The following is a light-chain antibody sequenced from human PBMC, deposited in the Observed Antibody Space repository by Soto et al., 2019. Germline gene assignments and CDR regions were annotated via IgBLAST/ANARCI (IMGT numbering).Light chain of an antibody. J-gene: IGLJ1*01. V-gene: IGLV2-14*03. Sequence: QSALTQPASVSGSPGQSITISCTGTSSDVGGYNYASWYQQHPGKAPKLIISDVSNRPSGVSNRFSGSKSGNTASLTISGLQAEDEADYYCNSYTSSSTHVFGTGTKVTVL. CDR1: SSDVGGYNY. CDR2: DVS. CDR3: NSYTSSSTHV.